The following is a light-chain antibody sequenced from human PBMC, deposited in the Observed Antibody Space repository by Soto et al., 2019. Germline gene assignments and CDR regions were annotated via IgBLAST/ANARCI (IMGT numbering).Light chain of an antibody. Sequence: QSVLTQPASVSGPPGQSITISCTGTSNDVGGYNYVSWYQQYPGKAPKLMIYEVSNRPSGVSNRFSGSKSGNTASLTISGLQAEDEAGYYCSSFTSSSSLVFGTGTKLTVL. CDR1: SNDVGGYNY. CDR3: SSFTSSSSLV. V-gene: IGLV2-14*01. CDR2: EVS. J-gene: IGLJ1*01.